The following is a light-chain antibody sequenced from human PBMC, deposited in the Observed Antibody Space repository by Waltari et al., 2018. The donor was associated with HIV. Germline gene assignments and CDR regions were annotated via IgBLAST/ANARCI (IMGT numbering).Light chain of an antibody. V-gene: IGLV8-61*01. CDR2: STN. CDR3: LLHMGSGAWL. J-gene: IGLJ2*01. Sequence: QTVVTQEPSFSVSPGGTVTLTCGLNSGSVSTTSFPSWDQQTPVQTPRALIYSTNIPASGVPDRFSGSSLGNKAALTITGAQADDESDYYCLLHMGSGAWLFGGGTKLTVL. CDR1: SGSVSTTSF.